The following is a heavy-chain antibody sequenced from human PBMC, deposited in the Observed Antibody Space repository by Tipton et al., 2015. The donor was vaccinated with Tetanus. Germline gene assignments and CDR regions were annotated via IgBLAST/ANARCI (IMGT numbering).Heavy chain of an antibody. CDR2: IYYSGST. J-gene: IGHJ2*01. V-gene: IGHV4-31*03. CDR1: GGSISSGGYY. D-gene: IGHD2-15*01. CDR3: ARDNGGGKLNCRGGSCWWDWYFDL. Sequence: TLSLTCTVSGGSISSGGYYWSWIRQHPGKGLEWIGYIYYSGSTYYNPSLKSRVTISVDTSKNQFSLKLSSVTAADTAVYYCARDNGGGKLNCRGGSCWWDWYFDLWDRGTLVTVSS.